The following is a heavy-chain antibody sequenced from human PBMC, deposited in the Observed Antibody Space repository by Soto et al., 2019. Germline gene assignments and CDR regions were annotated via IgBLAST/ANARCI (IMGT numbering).Heavy chain of an antibody. CDR2: ISRNSGSV. CDR3: AKDFSDIWDYRRDFDY. V-gene: IGHV3-9*01. CDR1: GFTFDGFA. J-gene: IGHJ4*02. Sequence: EVQLVESGGALVQPGRSLRLSCGASGFTFDGFAMHWVRQAPGKGLEWVSGISRNSGSVAYADSVKGRFTISRDNAKNSLYLQMNSLTPEDTALYYCAKDFSDIWDYRRDFDYWGQGTLVTVSS. D-gene: IGHD1-7*01.